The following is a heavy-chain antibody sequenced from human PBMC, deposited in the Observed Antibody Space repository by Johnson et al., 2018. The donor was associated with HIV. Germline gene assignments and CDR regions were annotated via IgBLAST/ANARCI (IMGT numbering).Heavy chain of an antibody. Sequence: VQLVESGGGLVQPGGSLRLSCAASGFTFSNYWMHWVRQAPGKGLVWVSRINSEGSSTSYAASVKGRFTIARDNAKNTRYVQMNSLRAEETAVYYCAREVSSGGYCTTTTCYAAAFDIWGRGTMVTVSS. CDR1: GFTFSNYW. J-gene: IGHJ3*02. CDR2: INSEGSST. CDR3: AREVSSGGYCTTTTCYAAAFDI. V-gene: IGHV3-74*01. D-gene: IGHD2-2*01.